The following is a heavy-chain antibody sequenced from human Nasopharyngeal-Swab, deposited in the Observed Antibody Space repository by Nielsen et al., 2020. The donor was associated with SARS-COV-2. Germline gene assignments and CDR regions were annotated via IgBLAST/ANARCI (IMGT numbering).Heavy chain of an antibody. Sequence: GESLKISCAASGFTFSSYSLNWVRQAPGKGLEWVSFISSSSSTIKYADSVKGRFTISRDNAKNSLYLQMNSLRAEDTAVYYCAKDVRGSGSLGCMDVWGQGTTVTVSS. CDR3: AKDVRGSGSLGCMDV. J-gene: IGHJ6*02. D-gene: IGHD3-10*01. CDR1: GFTFSSYS. CDR2: ISSSSSTI. V-gene: IGHV3-48*04.